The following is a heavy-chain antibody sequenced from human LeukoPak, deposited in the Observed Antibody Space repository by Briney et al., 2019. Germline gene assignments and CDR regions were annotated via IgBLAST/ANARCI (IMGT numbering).Heavy chain of an antibody. CDR1: GFIFTTYS. Sequence: PGGSLRLSCAASGFIFTTYSVNWVRQAPGKGLEWVAATSGSGVNSYYADSVRGRFTISRDNSQNTLYLQMDSLRAEDTALYYCAKEYSGYDFDYWGQGTLVTVSS. D-gene: IGHD5-12*01. CDR3: AKEYSGYDFDY. V-gene: IGHV3-23*01. J-gene: IGHJ4*02. CDR2: TSGSGVNS.